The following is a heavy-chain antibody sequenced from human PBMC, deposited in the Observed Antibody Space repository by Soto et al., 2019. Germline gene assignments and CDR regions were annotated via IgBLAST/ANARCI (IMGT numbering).Heavy chain of an antibody. CDR2: ISGSGGST. J-gene: IGHJ5*02. CDR3: AKDXGEGVVPAAKYPDWFDP. Sequence: PGGSLRLSWAVSGFTFSSYAMSWVRQAPGKGLEWVSAISGSGGSTYYADSVKGRFTISRDNSKNTLYLQMNSLRAEDTAVYYCAKDXGEGVVPAAKYPDWFDPWGQGTLVTVSS. CDR1: GFTFSSYA. D-gene: IGHD2-2*01. V-gene: IGHV3-23*01.